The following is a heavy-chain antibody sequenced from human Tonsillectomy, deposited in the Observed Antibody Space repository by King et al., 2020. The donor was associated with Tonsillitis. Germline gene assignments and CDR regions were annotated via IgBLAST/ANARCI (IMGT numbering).Heavy chain of an antibody. CDR2: IYYSGST. V-gene: IGHV4-39*07. CDR1: GGSISSSSYY. Sequence: QLPESGPGLVKPSETLSLTCTVSGGSISSSSYYWGWIRQPPGKGLEWIGSIYYSGSTYYNPSLKSRVTISVDTSKNQFSLKLSSVTAADTAVYYGARGSITIFGAVNSNGFDPWGQGTLVTVSS. J-gene: IGHJ5*02. D-gene: IGHD3-3*01. CDR3: ARGSITIFGAVNSNGFDP.